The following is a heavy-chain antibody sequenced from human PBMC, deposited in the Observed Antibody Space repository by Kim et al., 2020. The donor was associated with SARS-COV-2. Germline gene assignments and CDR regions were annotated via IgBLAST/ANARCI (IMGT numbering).Heavy chain of an antibody. V-gene: IGHV3-30*01. CDR3: ASPYGSGYYSYFDY. Sequence: AESGTGRFTISRDNSKNTLYLQMNSLRAEDTAVYYCASPYGSGYYSYFDYWGQGTLVTVSS. D-gene: IGHD3-22*01. J-gene: IGHJ4*02.